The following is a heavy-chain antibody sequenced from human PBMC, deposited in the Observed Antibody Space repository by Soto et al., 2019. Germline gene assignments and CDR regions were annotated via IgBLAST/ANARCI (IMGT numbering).Heavy chain of an antibody. J-gene: IGHJ4*02. D-gene: IGHD6-19*01. CDR2: ISGSGAST. V-gene: IGHV3-23*01. CDR1: GFTFSSYA. CDR3: AKFLSLKAGTFDY. Sequence: GGSLRLSCAAAGFTFSSYAMSWVRQAPGKGLEWVSAISGSGASTYYADSVKGRFTISRDNSKDTLYLQMNSLRAEDTAVYYCAKFLSLKAGTFDYWGQGTQVTVSS.